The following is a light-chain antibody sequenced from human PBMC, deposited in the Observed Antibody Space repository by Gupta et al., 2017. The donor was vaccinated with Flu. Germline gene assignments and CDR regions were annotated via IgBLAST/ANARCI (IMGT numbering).Light chain of an antibody. CDR2: AAS. Sequence: PSSLSASVGDRVTITCRASQSISNYLAWYQQKPGKVPKLLIYAASTLQSGVPSRFSGSGSGTDFTLTISRLQPEDFATYYCQQSNSAPLTFGRGTKVEIK. CDR3: QQSNSAPLT. V-gene: IGKV1-27*01. CDR1: QSISNY. J-gene: IGKJ4*01.